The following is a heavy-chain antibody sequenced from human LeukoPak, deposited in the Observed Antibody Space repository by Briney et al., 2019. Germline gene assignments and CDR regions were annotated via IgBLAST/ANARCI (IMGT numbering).Heavy chain of an antibody. J-gene: IGHJ4*02. Sequence: GGSLRLSCAASGFTFSTFWMHWVRQAPGKGLVWVSRISSDGSSTAYADSVKGRFTIPRDNVKNTLYLQMSSLRVEDTAVYYCARDGDSTVDFDYWGQGILVTVSS. CDR1: GFTFSTFW. CDR2: ISSDGSST. D-gene: IGHD4-23*01. CDR3: ARDGDSTVDFDY. V-gene: IGHV3-74*01.